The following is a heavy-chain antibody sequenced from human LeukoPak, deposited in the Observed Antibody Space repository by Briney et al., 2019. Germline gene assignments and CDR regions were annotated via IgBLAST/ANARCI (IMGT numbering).Heavy chain of an antibody. V-gene: IGHV3-74*01. CDR2: IKTDESSA. CDR3: VRQIYGDFTPFDN. D-gene: IGHD4-17*01. J-gene: IGHJ4*02. CDR1: GFTFSSYW. Sequence: PGGSLRLSCAGSGFTFSSYWMHWVRRAPGKGLMWVSRIKTDESSASYADSVKGRFTISRDNAKNTLYLQMNSLRAEDTAVYYCVRQIYGDFTPFDNWGQGTLVTVSS.